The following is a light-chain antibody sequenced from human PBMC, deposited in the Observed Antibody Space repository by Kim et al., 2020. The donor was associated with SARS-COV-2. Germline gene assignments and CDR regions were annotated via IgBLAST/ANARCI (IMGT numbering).Light chain of an antibody. J-gene: IGLJ2*01. CDR2: RDS. V-gene: IGLV3-9*01. Sequence: SVALGQTAWITCGGNNNGGKVVHWYQQKPGQAPVLVIYRDSSRPSGIPQRFSGSNSGNTATLTISRAQAGDEADYYCQIWDNSKAVFGGGTQLTVL. CDR3: QIWDNSKAV. CDR1: NNGGKV.